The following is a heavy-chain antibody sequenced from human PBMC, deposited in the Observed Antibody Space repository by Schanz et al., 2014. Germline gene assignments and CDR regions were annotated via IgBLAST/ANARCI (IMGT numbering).Heavy chain of an antibody. D-gene: IGHD1-1*01. CDR1: GFTFSSNS. Sequence: EVQLLESGGGLVQPGGSLRLSCAASGFTFSSNSMNWVRQDPGKGLVWVARINSVGSNTDYADSVTGRFTISRDNAKNTLYLQMNTLRAEDTAVYYCARGRVLESWGQGTLVTVSS. V-gene: IGHV3-74*02. CDR2: INSVGSNT. J-gene: IGHJ5*02. CDR3: ARGRVLES.